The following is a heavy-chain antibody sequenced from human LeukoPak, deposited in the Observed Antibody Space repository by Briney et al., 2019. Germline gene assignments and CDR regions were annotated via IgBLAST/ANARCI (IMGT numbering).Heavy chain of an antibody. CDR1: GYTFPRYF. CDR2: INPTGGST. D-gene: IGHD6-6*01. V-gene: IGHV1-46*01. CDR3: ARTAARRFDY. J-gene: IGHJ4*02. Sequence: ASVNVSCKASGYTFPRYFMHWVRQAPGQGLEWMGIINPTGGSTTYAQKFQGRVTMTRDTSTSTVYMELSSLRSDDTAVYYCARTAARRFDYWGQGTLVTVSS.